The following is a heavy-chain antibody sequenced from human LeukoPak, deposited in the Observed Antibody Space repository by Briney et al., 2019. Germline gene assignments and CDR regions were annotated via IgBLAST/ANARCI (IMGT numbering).Heavy chain of an antibody. J-gene: IGHJ6*03. V-gene: IGHV3-7*01. Sequence: GGSLRLSCAASGFTFSNYWMNWVRQAPGKGLEWVANIKQDGSDKYYVDSVKGRFTISRDNAKNSLYLQMNSLRAEDTAVYYCAREKGNYGGYYNYYMDVWGKGTTVTVSS. CDR2: IKQDGSDK. CDR3: AREKGNYGGYYNYYMDV. CDR1: GFTFSNYW. D-gene: IGHD4-11*01.